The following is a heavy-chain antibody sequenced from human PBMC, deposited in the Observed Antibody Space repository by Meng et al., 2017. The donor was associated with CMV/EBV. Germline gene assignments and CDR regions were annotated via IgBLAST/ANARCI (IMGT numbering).Heavy chain of an antibody. J-gene: IGHJ1*01. Sequence: GESLKISCKGSGYSFTSYRIGWVRRMPGKGLEWMGMIYPGDSDTRYSPSFQGQVTISADKSISTAYLQWSSLKASDTAMYYCARQWTDSSGYYGYWGQGTLVTVSS. CDR3: ARQWTDSSGYYGY. CDR2: IYPGDSDT. CDR1: GYSFTSYR. V-gene: IGHV5-51*01. D-gene: IGHD3-22*01.